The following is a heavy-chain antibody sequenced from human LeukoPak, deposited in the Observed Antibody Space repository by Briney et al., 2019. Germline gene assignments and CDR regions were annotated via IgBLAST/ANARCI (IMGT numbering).Heavy chain of an antibody. V-gene: IGHV4-38-2*01. D-gene: IGHD3-10*01. CDR1: GYSISSGYY. CDR3: ARGRYYGSRPFDY. Sequence: TSETLSLTCAVSGYSISSGYYWGWIRQPPGKGLEWIGSFYHSGSTYYNSSLKSRLTISVDTSKNQFSLKLSSVTAADTAVYYCARGRYYGSRPFDYWGQGALVTVSS. CDR2: FYHSGST. J-gene: IGHJ4*02.